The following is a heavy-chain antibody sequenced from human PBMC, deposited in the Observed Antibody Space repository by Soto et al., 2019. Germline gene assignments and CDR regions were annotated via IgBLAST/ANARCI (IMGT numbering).Heavy chain of an antibody. CDR3: ARETSRGAFDI. J-gene: IGHJ3*02. Sequence: QVQLQESGPGLVQPSGTLSLTCAVSGDSISSSNWWSWVRQPPGKGLEWIGEIYHSGSTNYSPSRKGRVPISIDKATNQFSLKLTSVTAADTAVYYCARETSRGAFDIWGQGTMVTVSS. V-gene: IGHV4-4*02. CDR2: IYHSGST. D-gene: IGHD1-1*01. CDR1: GDSISSSNW.